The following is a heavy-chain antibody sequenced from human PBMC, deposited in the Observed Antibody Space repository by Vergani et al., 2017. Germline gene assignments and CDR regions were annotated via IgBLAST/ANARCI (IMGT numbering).Heavy chain of an antibody. J-gene: IGHJ4*02. CDR3: VRAECTTSACYKRVFDY. Sequence: QVQLVESGGGLVKPGGPLRLSCAASGFTFSDYFMTWVRQAPGKGLEWVSYINNRGTSFYYADSVRGRFTISRDNAKKSLYLQMSSLRAEDTAVYFCVRAECTTSACYKRVFDYWGQGALVTVSS. CDR1: GFTFSDYF. CDR2: INNRGTSF. V-gene: IGHV3-11*01. D-gene: IGHD1-1*01.